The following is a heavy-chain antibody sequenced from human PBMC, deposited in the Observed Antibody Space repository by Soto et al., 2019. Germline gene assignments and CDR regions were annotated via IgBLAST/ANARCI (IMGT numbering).Heavy chain of an antibody. CDR2: ISSGGTYI. J-gene: IGHJ5*02. V-gene: IGHV3-21*01. CDR3: TRDQGGSYDSWFDP. Sequence: EVQVMESGGGLVQPGGSLRLSCNFTFSMYSMNWVRQAPGKGLEWVAPISSGGTYIKYADSVKGRFTISRDNAKNSVSLQMNSLRVDDTAVYFCTRDQGGSYDSWFDPWGQGTLVTVSS. CDR1: FTFSMYS. D-gene: IGHD1-26*01.